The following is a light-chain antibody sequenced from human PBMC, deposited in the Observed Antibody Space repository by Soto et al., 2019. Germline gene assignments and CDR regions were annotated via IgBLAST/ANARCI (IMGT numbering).Light chain of an antibody. CDR3: QQYDDWLRLT. Sequence: ENVLTQSPGTLSVSPWERATLSCRASQSVNIYLAWYQQKPGQAPRLLIFGASSRATGIPARFSGSGSGTEFNLTISSLQSEDFAVYFCQQYDDWLRLTFGGGAKVDIK. CDR1: QSVNIY. J-gene: IGKJ4*01. CDR2: GAS. V-gene: IGKV3D-15*01.